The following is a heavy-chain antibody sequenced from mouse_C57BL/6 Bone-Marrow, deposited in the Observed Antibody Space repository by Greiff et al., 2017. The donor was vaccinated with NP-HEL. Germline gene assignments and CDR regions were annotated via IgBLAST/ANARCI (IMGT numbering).Heavy chain of an antibody. J-gene: IGHJ1*03. CDR1: GYAFSSYW. D-gene: IGHD1-1*01. CDR3: ARWGYGSSWDWYFDV. V-gene: IGHV1-80*01. CDR2: IYPGDGDT. Sequence: QVQLKESGAELVKPGASVKISCKASGYAFSSYWMNWVKQRPGKGLEWIGQIYPGDGDTNYNGKFKGKATLTADKSSSTAYMQLSSLTSEDSAVYFCARWGYGSSWDWYFDVWGTGTTVTVSS.